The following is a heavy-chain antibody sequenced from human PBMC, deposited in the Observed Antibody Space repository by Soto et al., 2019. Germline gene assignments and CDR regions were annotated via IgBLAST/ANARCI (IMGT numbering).Heavy chain of an antibody. CDR2: IYYDGGT. J-gene: IGHJ5*02. CDR3: ARRARLYDFLDP. D-gene: IGHD3-3*01. Sequence: SETLSLTCAVSGGSMTNSDYDWDWIRRPPGEGLEWIGTIYYDGGTYYNPSLKSRVTMSVDTSKNHFSMRLTSVTAAVTAVYYCARRARLYDFLDPWGRGTLVTVSS. V-gene: IGHV4-39*02. CDR1: GGSMTNSDYD.